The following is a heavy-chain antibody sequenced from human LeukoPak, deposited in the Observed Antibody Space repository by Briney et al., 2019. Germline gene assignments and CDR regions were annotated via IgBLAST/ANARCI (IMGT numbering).Heavy chain of an antibody. J-gene: IGHJ5*02. CDR1: GFTFSLYS. Sequence: PGGSLRLSCAASGFTFSLYSMSWVRQAPGKGLEWVSSISSSESYIYYADSLKGRFTISRDNAKNSLYLQMNSLRAEDTALYYCAKDGFGQWLVGENWFDPWGQGTLVTVSS. CDR2: ISSSESYI. V-gene: IGHV3-21*04. CDR3: AKDGFGQWLVGENWFDP. D-gene: IGHD6-19*01.